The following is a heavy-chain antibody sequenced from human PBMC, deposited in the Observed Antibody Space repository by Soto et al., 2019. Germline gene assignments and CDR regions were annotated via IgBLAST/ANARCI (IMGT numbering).Heavy chain of an antibody. D-gene: IGHD3-10*01. CDR1: GFTFSSYG. CDR3: AKDAATTELWLAGAFDI. V-gene: IGHV3-30*18. Sequence: QVQLVESGGGVVQPGRSLRLSCAASGFTFSSYGMHWVRQAPGKGLEWVAVISYDGSNKYYADSVKGRFTISRDNSKNTLYLQMNSLRAEDTAVYYCAKDAATTELWLAGAFDIWGQGTMVTVSS. CDR2: ISYDGSNK. J-gene: IGHJ3*02.